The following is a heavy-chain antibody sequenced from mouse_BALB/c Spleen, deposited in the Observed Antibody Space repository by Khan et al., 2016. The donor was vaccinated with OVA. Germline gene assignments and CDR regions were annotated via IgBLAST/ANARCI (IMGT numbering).Heavy chain of an antibody. CDR2: IWAGGST. V-gene: IGHV2-9*02. CDR3: ARLEDI. CDR1: GLSLTSYG. Sequence: QVQLQQSGPGLVAPSQSLSITCTVSGLSLTSYGVHWVRHPPGRGLEWLGVIWAGGSTNYISALMSRLSISKDNSKSQVFLKMNRLQTSDTAMYYCARLEDIWGQGTTLTVSS. J-gene: IGHJ2*01. D-gene: IGHD1-3*01.